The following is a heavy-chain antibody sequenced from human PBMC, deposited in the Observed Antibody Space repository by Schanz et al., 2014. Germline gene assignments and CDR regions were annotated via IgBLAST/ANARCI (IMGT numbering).Heavy chain of an antibody. CDR1: GFTFCSYG. V-gene: IGHV3-30*18. D-gene: IGHD2-2*01. CDR2: MSYDGSIK. Sequence: QVQLVESGGGVVQPGRSLRLSCAASGFTFCSYGMHWVRQAPGKGLEWVAAMSYDGSIKYYGDSVKGRFTISRDNSKNTLYLHLNTLRSEDTAVYYCAKDSTHIDIVLVPTAIDSWGQGTLVTVSS. CDR3: AKDSTHIDIVLVPTAIDS. J-gene: IGHJ4*02.